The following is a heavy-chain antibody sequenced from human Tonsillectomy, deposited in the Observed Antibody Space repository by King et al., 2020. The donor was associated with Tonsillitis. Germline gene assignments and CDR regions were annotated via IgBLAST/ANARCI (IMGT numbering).Heavy chain of an antibody. CDR1: GFIFSSYC. D-gene: IGHD2-8*02. J-gene: IGHJ6*02. CDR2: IKQDGSEK. Sequence: VQLVESGGGLVQPGGSLRLSCAASGFIFSSYCMSWVRQAPGKGLEWVANIKQDGSEKYHVDSVKGSYTISRDNPKNSLYLKMNSLRVEDTAVYYCARVLGCLDVWGQGTTVTVSS. V-gene: IGHV3-7*01. CDR3: ARVLGCLDV.